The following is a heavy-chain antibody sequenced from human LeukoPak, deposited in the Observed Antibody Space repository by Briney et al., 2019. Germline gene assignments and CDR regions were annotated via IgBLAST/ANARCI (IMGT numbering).Heavy chain of an antibody. CDR2: IYFTGST. J-gene: IGHJ4*02. Sequence: SETLSLTCTVSGGSISSYYWSWIRQPAGKGLEWIGRIYFTGSTNYNPPVKSRVTMSKDTSKNQFSLKLSSVTAADTAVYYCARVAYGDYYFDHWGQGTLVTVSS. V-gene: IGHV4-4*07. CDR3: ARVAYGDYYFDH. CDR1: GGSISSYY. D-gene: IGHD4-17*01.